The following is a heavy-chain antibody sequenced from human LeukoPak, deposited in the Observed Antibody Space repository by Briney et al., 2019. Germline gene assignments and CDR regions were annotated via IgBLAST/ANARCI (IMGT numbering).Heavy chain of an antibody. D-gene: IGHD5-24*01. Sequence: SETLSLTCTVSGGSISSYYWSWIRQPAGKGLKWIGRIYTSGSTNYNPSLKSRVTMLVDTSKNQFSLKLSSVTAADTAVYYCARGSRDGYNWHFDYWGQGTLVTVSS. CDR1: GGSISSYY. V-gene: IGHV4-4*07. CDR3: ARGSRDGYNWHFDY. J-gene: IGHJ4*02. CDR2: IYTSGST.